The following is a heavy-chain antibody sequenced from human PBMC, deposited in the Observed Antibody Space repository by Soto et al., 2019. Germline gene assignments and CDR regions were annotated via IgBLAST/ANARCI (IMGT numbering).Heavy chain of an antibody. J-gene: IGHJ4*02. CDR3: ARGGELRAGY. CDR2: ISYDGSNK. Sequence: QVQLVESGGGVVQPGRSLRLSCAASGFTFRGYAMHWVRQAPGKGLEWVAVISYDGSNKYYAYSVKGRFTISRDNTKNTLYLQMNSLRAEDTGVYYCARGGELRAGYWGQGTLVTVSS. D-gene: IGHD1-26*01. CDR1: GFTFRGYA. V-gene: IGHV3-30-3*01.